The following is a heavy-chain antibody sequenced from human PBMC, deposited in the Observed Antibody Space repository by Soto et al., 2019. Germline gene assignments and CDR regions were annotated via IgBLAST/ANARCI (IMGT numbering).Heavy chain of an antibody. Sequence: SETLSLTCAVYGGSFSGYYWSWIRQPPGKGLEWIGEINHSGSTNYNPSLKSRVTISVDTSKNQFSLKLSSVTAADTAVYYCARGGSSSGIYYYYYYYMAVWGKGTTVTVSS. CDR2: INHSGST. CDR3: ARGGSSSGIYYYYYYYMAV. J-gene: IGHJ6*03. V-gene: IGHV4-34*01. CDR1: GGSFSGYY. D-gene: IGHD6-25*01.